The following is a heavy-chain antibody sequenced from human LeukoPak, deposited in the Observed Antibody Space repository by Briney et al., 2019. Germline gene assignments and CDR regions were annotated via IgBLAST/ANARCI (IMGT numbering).Heavy chain of an antibody. V-gene: IGHV3-21*01. CDR3: ARDPSNDSGYDPRHY. CDR2: ISRSNSYI. Sequence: PGGSLRLSCAASGFTFSGYTMHWVCQAPGKGLEWVSAISRSNSYIYYADSVKGRFTISRDNAKNSLYLQMNSLRAEDTAVYYCARDPSNDSGYDPRHYWGQGTLVTVSS. CDR1: GFTFSGYT. J-gene: IGHJ4*02. D-gene: IGHD5-12*01.